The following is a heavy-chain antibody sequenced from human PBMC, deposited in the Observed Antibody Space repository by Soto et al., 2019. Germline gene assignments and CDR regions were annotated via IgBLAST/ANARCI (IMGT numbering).Heavy chain of an antibody. J-gene: IGHJ4*02. V-gene: IGHV4-39*01. D-gene: IGHD5-12*01. CDR3: ARRGGATIMDY. CDR1: GGSISSSSYY. CDR2: IYYSGST. Sequence: QLQLQESGPGLVKPSETLSLTCTVSGGSISSSSYYWDWIRLPPGKGLEWIGSIYYSGSTYYNPSLKSRVTISVDTSKNQFSLKLSSVTAADTAVYYCARRGGATIMDYWGQGTLVTVSS.